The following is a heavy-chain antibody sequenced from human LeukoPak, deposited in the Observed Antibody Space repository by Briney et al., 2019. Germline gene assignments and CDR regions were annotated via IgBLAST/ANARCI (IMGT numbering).Heavy chain of an antibody. CDR2: IYYSGST. V-gene: IGHV4-59*08. D-gene: IGHD6-25*01. CDR3: ARSRRGAAAYFDY. CDR1: GGSISSYY. Sequence: PSETLSLTCTVSGGSISSYYWSWIRQPPGKGLEWIGYIYYSGSTNYNPSLKSRVTISVDTSKNQSSLKLSSVTAADTAVYYCARSRRGAAAYFDYWGQGTLVTVSS. J-gene: IGHJ4*02.